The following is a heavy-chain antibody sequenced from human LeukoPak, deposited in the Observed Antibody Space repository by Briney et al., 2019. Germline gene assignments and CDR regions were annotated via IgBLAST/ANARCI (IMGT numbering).Heavy chain of an antibody. J-gene: IGHJ6*03. CDR3: ARVSPDGRFGEYLPQAYYYYYMDV. CDR1: GFTFSSYS. V-gene: IGHV3-21*01. Sequence: GGSLRLSCAASGFTFSSYSMNWVRQAPGKGLEWVSSISSSSSYIYYADSVKGRFTISRDSAKNSLYLQMNSLRAEDTAVYYCARVSPDGRFGEYLPQAYYYYYMDVWGKGTTVTVSS. CDR2: ISSSSSYI. D-gene: IGHD3-10*01.